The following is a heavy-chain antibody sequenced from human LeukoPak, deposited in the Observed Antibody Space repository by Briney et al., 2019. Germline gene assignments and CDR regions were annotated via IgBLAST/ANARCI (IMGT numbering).Heavy chain of an antibody. CDR3: AIESNWQLQEPFAFDI. CDR2: ISAYNGNT. J-gene: IGHJ3*02. Sequence: ASVKVSCKASGYTFTSYGISWVRQAPGQGLEWMGWISAYNGNTNYAQKLQGRVTMTTDTSTSTAYMELRSLKSDDTAVYYCAIESNWQLQEPFAFDIWGQGTMVTVSS. CDR1: GYTFTSYG. D-gene: IGHD1-14*01. V-gene: IGHV1-18*01.